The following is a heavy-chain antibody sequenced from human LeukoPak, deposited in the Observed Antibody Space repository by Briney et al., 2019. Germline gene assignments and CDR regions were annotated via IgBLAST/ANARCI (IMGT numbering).Heavy chain of an antibody. Sequence: SETLSLTCAVSGGSISSSNWWSWVRQPPGKGLEWIGEIYHSGSTNYNPSLKSRVTISVDTSKNQFSLKLSSVTAADTAVYYCARSTDNIGVTDWGLGTLVTVSS. CDR3: ARSTDNIGVTD. V-gene: IGHV4-4*02. CDR1: GGSISSSNW. J-gene: IGHJ4*02. CDR2: IYHSGST. D-gene: IGHD2-15*01.